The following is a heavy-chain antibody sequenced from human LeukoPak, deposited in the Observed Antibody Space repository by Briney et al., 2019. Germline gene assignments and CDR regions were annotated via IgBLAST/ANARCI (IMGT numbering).Heavy chain of an antibody. V-gene: IGHV3-7*01. Sequence: PGGSLRLSCAASGFTFMNYCMTWVRQVPGKGLEWVASIKQDESEKYFLDSVKGRFTISRDNAENSLYLQMNSLRAEDTAVYYCARVYYQDSGTSYRHLDYWGQGTLVTVSS. CDR2: IKQDESEK. J-gene: IGHJ4*02. D-gene: IGHD3-22*01. CDR1: GFTFMNYC. CDR3: ARVYYQDSGTSYRHLDY.